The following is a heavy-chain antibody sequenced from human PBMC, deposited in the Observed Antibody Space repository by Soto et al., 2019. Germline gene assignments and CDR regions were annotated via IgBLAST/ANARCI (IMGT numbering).Heavy chain of an antibody. CDR2: LSGSGYQT. J-gene: IGHJ4*02. CDR1: GFTFDSYA. CDR3: AKDRLTVFGVVVTFED. D-gene: IGHD3-3*01. V-gene: IGHV3-23*01. Sequence: EVQLLESGGGLVQPGGSLRLCCATDGFTFDSYAMHWVRQAPGKGLEWVSSLSGSGYQTYYADSVKGRLTISRDRSKNTVYLQMNSLRAEDTAVYFCAKDRLTVFGVVVTFEDWGRGTLVTVAS.